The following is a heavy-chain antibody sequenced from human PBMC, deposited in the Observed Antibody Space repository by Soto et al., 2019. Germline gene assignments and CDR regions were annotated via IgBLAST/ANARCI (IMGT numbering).Heavy chain of an antibody. D-gene: IGHD3-10*01. CDR3: ARAYLGELPRRADYYYAMDV. CDR2: IYYSGST. V-gene: IGHV4-61*05. Sequence: GXGLEWIGYIYYSGSTNYNPSLKSRFSVSRDNAQKSLYLQMNNLRVGDTAVYYCARAYLGELPRRADYYYAMDVWGRGTTVTVSS. J-gene: IGHJ6*02.